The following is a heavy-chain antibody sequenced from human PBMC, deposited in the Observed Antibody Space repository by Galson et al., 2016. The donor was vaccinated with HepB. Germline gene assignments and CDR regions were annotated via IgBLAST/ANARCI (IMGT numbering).Heavy chain of an antibody. CDR1: GFTFDDYA. Sequence: SLRLSCAASGFTFDDYAMHWVRQAPGKGLEWVSGISWNSGDIGYADSVKGRFTISRDNAENSLYLQMNSLRAEDTALYYCAKDRSSSQRRGWFDPWGQGTLVTVSS. V-gene: IGHV3-9*01. CDR3: AKDRSSSQRRGWFDP. J-gene: IGHJ5*02. CDR2: ISWNSGDI. D-gene: IGHD6-6*01.